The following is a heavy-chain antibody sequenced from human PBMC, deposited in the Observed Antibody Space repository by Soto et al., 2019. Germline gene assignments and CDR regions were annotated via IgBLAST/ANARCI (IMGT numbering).Heavy chain of an antibody. CDR2: INHSGST. D-gene: IGHD3-9*01. V-gene: IGHV4-34*01. CDR3: ARGILRYFDWLFGDAFDI. CDR1: GGSFSGYY. Sequence: SETLSLTCAVYGGSFSGYYWSWIRQPPGKGLEWIGEINHSGSTNYNPSLKSRVTIPVDTSKNQFSLKLSSVTAADTAVYYCARGILRYFDWLFGDAFDIWGQGTMVTVSS. J-gene: IGHJ3*02.